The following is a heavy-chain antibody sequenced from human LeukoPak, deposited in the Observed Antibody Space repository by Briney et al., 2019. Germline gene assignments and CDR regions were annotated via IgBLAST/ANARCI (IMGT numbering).Heavy chain of an antibody. J-gene: IGHJ3*02. V-gene: IGHV3-7*01. CDR1: GFTFSSYW. CDR2: IKQDGSEK. D-gene: IGHD2-15*01. Sequence: GGSLRLSCAASGFTFSSYWMSWVRQAPGKGLEWVANIKQDGSEKYYVDSVKGRFTISRDNAKNSLFLQMNSLRAEDTAVYYCASHTGVAATFRPFDIWGQGTMVTVSS. CDR3: ASHTGVAATFRPFDI.